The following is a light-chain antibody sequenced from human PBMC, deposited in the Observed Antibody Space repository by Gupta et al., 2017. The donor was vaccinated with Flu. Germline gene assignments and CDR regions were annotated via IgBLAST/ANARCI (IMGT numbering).Light chain of an antibody. Sequence: CTLRSGISFDAYRRYWYQQKPGRLPQYRPTYKLDSDKQQGSGVPSRFSGSKDASTNAGLLVISGLQAEDEDYYYCAIWYSSTSVFGGGTKLTVL. CDR2: YKLDSDK. CDR3: AIWYSSTSV. CDR1: SGISFDAYR. J-gene: IGLJ2*01. V-gene: IGLV5-39*01.